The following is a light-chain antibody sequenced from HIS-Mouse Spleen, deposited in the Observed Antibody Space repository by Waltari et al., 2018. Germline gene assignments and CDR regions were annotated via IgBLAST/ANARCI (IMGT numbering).Light chain of an antibody. CDR1: ALPKQY. Sequence: SYELTQPPSVSVSPGQTARITCSGDALPKQYAYWYQQKPGQAPVLGMYKDSERPSGLPGRFSGARSGTTVTLTISGVQAEDEADYYCQSADSSGTYVVFGGGTKLTVL. CDR2: KDS. J-gene: IGLJ2*01. V-gene: IGLV3-25*03. CDR3: QSADSSGTYVV.